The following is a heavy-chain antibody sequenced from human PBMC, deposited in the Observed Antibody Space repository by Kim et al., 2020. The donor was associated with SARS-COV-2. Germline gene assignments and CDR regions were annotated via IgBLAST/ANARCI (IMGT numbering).Heavy chain of an antibody. CDR3: ARRGYCSGGSCYTGGVWFDP. CDR1: GGSISSYY. CDR2: IYYSGST. J-gene: IGHJ5*02. D-gene: IGHD2-15*01. V-gene: IGHV4-59*08. Sequence: SETLSLTCTVSGGSISSYYWSWIRQPPGKGLEWIGYIYYSGSTNYNPSLKSRVTISVDTSKNQFSLKLSSVTAADTAVYYCARRGYCSGGSCYTGGVWFDPWGQGTLVTVSS.